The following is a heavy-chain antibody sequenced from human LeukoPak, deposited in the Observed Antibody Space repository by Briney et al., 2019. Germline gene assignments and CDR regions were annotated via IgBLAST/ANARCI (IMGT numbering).Heavy chain of an antibody. CDR2: IDNDGSST. Sequence: GGSLRLSCAASGFIFSDHWMHWVRQAPGKGLVWLSRIDNDGSSTIYADSVKGRFTFSRDNAENTLFLEMSSLRVEDTAVYYCVRERNNFWSGHHSIFDSWGQGTLVTVSS. V-gene: IGHV3-74*01. D-gene: IGHD3-3*01. J-gene: IGHJ4*02. CDR1: GFIFSDHW. CDR3: VRERNNFWSGHHSIFDS.